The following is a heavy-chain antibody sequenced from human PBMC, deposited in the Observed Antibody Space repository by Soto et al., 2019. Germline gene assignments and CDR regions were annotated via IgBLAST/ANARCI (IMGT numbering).Heavy chain of an antibody. D-gene: IGHD6-13*01. CDR1: GLTFSSYS. CDR3: ASLLAAAGN. J-gene: IGHJ4*02. Sequence: PGGSLRLSCAASGLTFSSYSMNWVRQAPGKGLEWVSYISSSSSTIYYADSVKGRFTISRDNAKNSLYLQMNSLRAEDTAVYYCASLLAAAGNWGQGTLVTVSS. V-gene: IGHV3-48*01. CDR2: ISSSSSTI.